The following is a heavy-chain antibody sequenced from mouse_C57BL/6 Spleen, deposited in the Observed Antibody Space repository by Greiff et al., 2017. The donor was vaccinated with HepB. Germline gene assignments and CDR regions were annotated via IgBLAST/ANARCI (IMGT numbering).Heavy chain of an antibody. CDR1: GYSITSGYY. Sequence: EVHLVESGPGLVKPSQSLSLTCSVTGYSITSGYYWNWIRQFPGNKLEWMGYISYDGSNNYNPSLKNRISITRDTSKNQFFLKLNSVTTEDTATYYCARAYSNYAWFAYWGQGTLVTVSA. CDR3: ARAYSNYAWFAY. D-gene: IGHD2-5*01. CDR2: ISYDGSN. V-gene: IGHV3-6*01. J-gene: IGHJ3*01.